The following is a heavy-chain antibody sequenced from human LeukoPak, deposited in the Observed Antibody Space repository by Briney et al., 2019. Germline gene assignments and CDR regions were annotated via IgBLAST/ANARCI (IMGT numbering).Heavy chain of an antibody. CDR2: IYYSGST. V-gene: IGHV4-39*01. Sequence: SETLPLTCTVSGGSISSSSYYWGWIRQPPGKGLEWIGSIYYSGSTYYNPSLKSRVTISVDTSKNQFSLKLSSVTAADTAVYYCARVTRELDDYWGQGTLVTVSS. CDR1: GGSISSSSYY. D-gene: IGHD1-7*01. J-gene: IGHJ4*02. CDR3: ARVTRELDDY.